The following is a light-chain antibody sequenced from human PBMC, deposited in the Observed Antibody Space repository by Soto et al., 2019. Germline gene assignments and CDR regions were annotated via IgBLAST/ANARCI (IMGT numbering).Light chain of an antibody. CDR2: DVT. Sequence: QSALTQPRSVSGSPGQSVTISCTGTSSDVGGYNYVSWYQQFPGKAPKLMIYDVTKRPSGVPDRFSGSKSGNTASLTVSALQAEDEADYYCSSYTDRKHLVFGTGTKVTVL. CDR1: SSDVGGYNY. V-gene: IGLV2-11*01. CDR3: SSYTDRKHLV. J-gene: IGLJ1*01.